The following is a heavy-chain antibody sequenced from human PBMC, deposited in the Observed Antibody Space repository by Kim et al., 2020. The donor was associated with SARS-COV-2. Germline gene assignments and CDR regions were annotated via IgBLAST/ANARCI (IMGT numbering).Heavy chain of an antibody. D-gene: IGHD3-10*01. Sequence: ASVKVSCKVSGYTLTELSMHWVRQAPGKGLEWMGGFDPEDGETIYAQKFQGRVTMTEDTSTDTAYMELSSLRSEDTAVYYCATIWGRYGSGSYYAPFDPWGQGTLVTVSS. CDR1: GYTLTELS. CDR2: FDPEDGET. J-gene: IGHJ5*02. V-gene: IGHV1-24*01. CDR3: ATIWGRYGSGSYYAPFDP.